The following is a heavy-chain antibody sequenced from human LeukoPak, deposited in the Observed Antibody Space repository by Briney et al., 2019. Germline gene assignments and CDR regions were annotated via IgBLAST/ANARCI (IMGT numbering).Heavy chain of an antibody. D-gene: IGHD3-9*01. CDR2: INHSGST. V-gene: IGHV4-34*01. J-gene: IGHJ6*03. Sequence: SETLSLTCGVSVGSFSGYYWTWIRQPPGKGLEWIGEINHSGSTNYNPSLQSRVTMSVDTSKNQFSLKLSSVTAADTAVYYCARGYYDILTTFYYDNYSFYYMDVWGKGTTVTVSS. CDR3: ARGYYDILTTFYYDNYSFYYMDV. CDR1: VGSFSGYY.